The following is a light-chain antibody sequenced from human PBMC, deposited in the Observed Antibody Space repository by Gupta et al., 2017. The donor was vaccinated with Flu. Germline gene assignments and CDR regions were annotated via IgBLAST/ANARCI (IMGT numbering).Light chain of an antibody. V-gene: IGKV2-28*01. CDR2: LGS. J-gene: IGKJ2*01. CDR1: QSRRHNNGQNY. CDR3: MHARKDHPWYT. Sequence: PGEQASISCRSSQSRRHNNGQNYLDWYLQKPWQSPQLLIDLGSRRAYGVPDRFSGSGVGTDVTLKISRGEAEDVGVYYCMHARKDHPWYTFGQGTKLEIK.